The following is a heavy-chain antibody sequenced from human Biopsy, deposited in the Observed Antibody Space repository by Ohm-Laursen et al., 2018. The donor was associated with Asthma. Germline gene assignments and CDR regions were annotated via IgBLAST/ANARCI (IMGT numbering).Heavy chain of an antibody. Sequence: SETLSLTCSVYGGSISSFYWSWIRQPPAKGLEWMGYVYWTGSTNYNPSLKSRVTMSVDTSKNRMFLELTSVTAADTAIYYCVRAVRNEQWLAPFDYWGQGKPVTVSS. V-gene: IGHV4-59*01. CDR2: VYWTGST. CDR1: GGSISSFY. CDR3: VRAVRNEQWLAPFDY. D-gene: IGHD6-19*01. J-gene: IGHJ4*02.